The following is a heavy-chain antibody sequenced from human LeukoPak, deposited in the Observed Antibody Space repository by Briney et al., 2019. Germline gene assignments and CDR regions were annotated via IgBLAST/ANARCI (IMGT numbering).Heavy chain of an antibody. CDR3: ARDGAPKEVSYYDILTGYSQAPPFLGY. CDR1: GGTFSSYA. V-gene: IGHV1-3*01. J-gene: IGHJ4*02. Sequence: ASVKVSCKASGGTFSSYAISWVRQAPGQRLEWMGWINAGNGNTKYSQKFQGRVTITRDTSASTAYMELSSLRSEDTAVYYCARDGAPKEVSYYDILTGYSQAPPFLGYWGQGTLVTVSS. CDR2: INAGNGNT. D-gene: IGHD3-9*01.